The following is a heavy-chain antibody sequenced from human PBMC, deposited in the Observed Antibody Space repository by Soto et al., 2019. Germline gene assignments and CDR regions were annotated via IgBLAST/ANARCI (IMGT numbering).Heavy chain of an antibody. J-gene: IGHJ4*02. CDR2: IYYSGST. Sequence: SETLSLTCAVSGGSISSGGYYWSWIRQHPGKGLEWIGYIYYSGSTYYNPSLKSRVTISVDTSKNQFSLKLSSVTAADTAVYYCARDQAGLFDYWGQGTLVTVS. V-gene: IGHV4-31*11. CDR3: ARDQAGLFDY. CDR1: GGSISSGGYY.